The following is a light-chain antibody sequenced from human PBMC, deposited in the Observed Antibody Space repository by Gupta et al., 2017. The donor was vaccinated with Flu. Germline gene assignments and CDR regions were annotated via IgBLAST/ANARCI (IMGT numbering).Light chain of an antibody. CDR1: QSGLYSSDNKNY. CDR2: WAS. CDR3: QQEDNTPWT. J-gene: IGKJ1*01. V-gene: IGKV4-1*01. Sequence: DIVMTQSPDSLAVSLGERATINCKSSQSGLYSSDNKNYLAWYQQKPGQPPKLLIYWASTRESGVPDRFSGSGSGTYFTLTISSLQAEDVAVYYCQQEDNTPWTFGQGTKVEIK.